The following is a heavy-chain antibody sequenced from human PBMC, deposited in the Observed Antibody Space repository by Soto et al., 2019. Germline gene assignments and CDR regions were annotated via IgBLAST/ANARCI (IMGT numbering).Heavy chain of an antibody. CDR1: GFTFSSYS. Sequence: HGGSLRLSCAASGFTFSSYSMNWVRQAPGKGLEWVSYISSSSSTIYYADSVKGRFTISRDNAKNSLYLQMNSLRDEDTAVYYCARETVDTAMVRCFDYWGQGTLVTVSS. D-gene: IGHD5-18*01. CDR3: ARETVDTAMVRCFDY. J-gene: IGHJ4*02. V-gene: IGHV3-48*02. CDR2: ISSSSSTI.